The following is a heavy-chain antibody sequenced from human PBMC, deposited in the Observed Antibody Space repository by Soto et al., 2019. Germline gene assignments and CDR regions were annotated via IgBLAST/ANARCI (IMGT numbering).Heavy chain of an antibody. Sequence: ASVKVSCKASGYTFTSYYMHWVRQAPGQGLEWMGIINPSGGSTSYAQKFQGRVTMTRDTSTSTVYMELSSLRSEDTAVYYCARPVPGGYSYGYYFDYWGQGTLVTVSS. V-gene: IGHV1-46*03. J-gene: IGHJ4*02. CDR1: GYTFTSYY. D-gene: IGHD5-18*01. CDR2: INPSGGST. CDR3: ARPVPGGYSYGYYFDY.